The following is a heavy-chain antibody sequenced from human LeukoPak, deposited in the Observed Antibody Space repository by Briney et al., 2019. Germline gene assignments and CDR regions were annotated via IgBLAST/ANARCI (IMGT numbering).Heavy chain of an antibody. J-gene: IGHJ3*02. V-gene: IGHV3-7*01. Sequence: GGSLRLSCAASGFTFSSYWMSWVRQAPGKGLEWVANIKQDGSEKYYVDSVKGRLNISRDNAKNSLYLQMNSLRAEDTAVYYCARGAPSDDFWTTHAFDIWGQGTMVTVSS. CDR1: GFTFSSYW. D-gene: IGHD3-3*01. CDR2: IKQDGSEK. CDR3: ARGAPSDDFWTTHAFDI.